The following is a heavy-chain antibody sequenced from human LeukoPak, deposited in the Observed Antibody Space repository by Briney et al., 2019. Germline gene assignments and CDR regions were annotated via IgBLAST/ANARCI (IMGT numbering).Heavy chain of an antibody. CDR2: IDPSDSYT. Sequence: GESLKISCKGSGYSFTSYWISWVRQMPGKGLEWMGRIDPSDSYTNYSPSFQGHVTISADKSLSTAYLQWCSLKLSDTAMYYCAGQDLGYCSSTSCYARGRNYYYGLDVWGKGTTVTVSS. V-gene: IGHV5-10-1*01. D-gene: IGHD2-2*01. J-gene: IGHJ6*04. CDR1: GYSFTSYW. CDR3: AGQDLGYCSSTSCYARGRNYYYGLDV.